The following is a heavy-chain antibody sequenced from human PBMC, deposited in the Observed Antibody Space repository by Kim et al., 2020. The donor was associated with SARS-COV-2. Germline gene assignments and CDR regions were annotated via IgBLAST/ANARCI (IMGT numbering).Heavy chain of an antibody. Sequence: SETLSLTCTVSGGSISSYYWSWIRQPPGKGLEWIGYIYYSGSTNYNPSLKSRVTISVDTSKNQFSLKPSSVTAADTAVYYCARHVVGLENLDYWGQGTLVTVSS. CDR3: ARHVVGLENLDY. J-gene: IGHJ4*02. D-gene: IGHD3-10*01. V-gene: IGHV4-59*08. CDR2: IYYSGST. CDR1: GGSISSYY.